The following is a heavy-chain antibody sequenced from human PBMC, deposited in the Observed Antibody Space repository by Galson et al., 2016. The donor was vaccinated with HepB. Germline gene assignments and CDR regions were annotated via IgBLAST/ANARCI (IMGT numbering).Heavy chain of an antibody. D-gene: IGHD4/OR15-4a*01. V-gene: IGHV4-34*01. CDR3: ATPGRGFHDYGLDV. CDR2: NDHSGSA. CDR1: GGSLTSFY. Sequence: SETLSLTRAVSGGSLTSFYFNWIRQSPGKGLEWIGENDHSGSANYNPSLKGRLTISLDPSRRQFSLSLNSVTAADTAVYYCATPGRGFHDYGLDVWGQGTTVTVS. J-gene: IGHJ6*02.